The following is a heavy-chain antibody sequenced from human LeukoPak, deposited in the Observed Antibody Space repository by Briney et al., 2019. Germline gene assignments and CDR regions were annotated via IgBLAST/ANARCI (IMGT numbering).Heavy chain of an antibody. D-gene: IGHD3-10*01. CDR1: GFTFSSYA. J-gene: IGHJ4*02. Sequence: GGSLRLSCAASGFTFSSYAMSWVRQAPGKGLEWVSSISSSSSYIYYADSVKGRFTISRDNAKNSLYLQMNSLRAEDTALYYCAKDEYYGSGSYYSGWGQGTLVTVSS. CDR3: AKDEYYGSGSYYSG. V-gene: IGHV3-21*04. CDR2: ISSSSSYI.